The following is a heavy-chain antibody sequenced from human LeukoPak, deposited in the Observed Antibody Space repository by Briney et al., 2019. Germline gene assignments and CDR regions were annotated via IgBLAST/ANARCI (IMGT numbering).Heavy chain of an antibody. CDR2: IYHSGST. CDR3: ASPQLWFGELSAFDY. J-gene: IGHJ4*02. D-gene: IGHD3-10*01. Sequence: KASETLSLTCSVSGGSMSSYYWSWIRQSPGKGLEWIGYIYHSGSTDYNSSLKSRVTISVDTSKNQFSLKLSSVTAADTAVYYCASPQLWFGELSAFDYWGQGTLVTVSS. V-gene: IGHV4-4*08. CDR1: GGSMSSYY.